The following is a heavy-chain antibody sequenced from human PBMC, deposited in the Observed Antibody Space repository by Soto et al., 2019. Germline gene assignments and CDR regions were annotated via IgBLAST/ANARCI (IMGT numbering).Heavy chain of an antibody. Sequence: GGSLRLSCAASGFTFSSYAMSWVRQAPGKGLEWVSAISGSGGSTYYADSVKGRFTISRDNSKNTLYLQMNSLRAEDTAVYYCAKDKEMVYAILGGWYNHSEIYWGQGTLVTVSS. CDR1: GFTFSSYA. V-gene: IGHV3-23*01. J-gene: IGHJ4*02. D-gene: IGHD2-8*01. CDR3: AKDKEMVYAILGGWYNHSEIY. CDR2: ISGSGGST.